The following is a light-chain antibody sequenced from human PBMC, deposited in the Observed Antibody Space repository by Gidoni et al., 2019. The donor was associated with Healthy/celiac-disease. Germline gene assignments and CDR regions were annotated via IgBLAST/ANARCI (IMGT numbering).Light chain of an antibody. Sequence: EIVLTQSPATLSLSPGERATLSCRASQSVSSYLAWYQQKPGQAPRLLIYDASNRATGIPARFSGSGSGTDFTLTISSLEPEDFAVYYCQQRSNWPPWGPFGPGTKVDIK. V-gene: IGKV3-11*01. CDR2: DAS. CDR3: QQRSNWPPWGP. CDR1: QSVSSY. J-gene: IGKJ3*01.